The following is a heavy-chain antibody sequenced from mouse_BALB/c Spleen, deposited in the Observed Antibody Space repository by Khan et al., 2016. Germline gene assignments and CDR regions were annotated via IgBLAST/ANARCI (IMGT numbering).Heavy chain of an antibody. Sequence: QVRLQQSGAELAKPGASVKMSCKASGYTFTSYWMHWVKQRPGQGLEWIGYINPSTGYTEYNQKFKDKATLTADKSSSTAYMQLSSLTSEDSAVYYCATVGAYYAMDYLGQGTSVTVSS. J-gene: IGHJ4*01. D-gene: IGHD1-1*01. CDR1: GYTFTSYW. V-gene: IGHV1-7*01. CDR3: ATVGAYYAMDY. CDR2: INPSTGYT.